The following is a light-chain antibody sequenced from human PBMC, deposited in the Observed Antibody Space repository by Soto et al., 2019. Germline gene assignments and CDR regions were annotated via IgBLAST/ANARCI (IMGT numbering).Light chain of an antibody. Sequence: DIQLTQSPSFLSASVGDRVTITCRASQGISTYLAWYQQKPGKAPELLIYAASTLQSGVPSRFSGSGSGTEFTLTISSLQPEDFATYYCLLDFRYFWAFGQGTKVEIK. CDR3: LLDFRYFWA. J-gene: IGKJ1*01. V-gene: IGKV1-9*01. CDR1: QGISTY. CDR2: AAS.